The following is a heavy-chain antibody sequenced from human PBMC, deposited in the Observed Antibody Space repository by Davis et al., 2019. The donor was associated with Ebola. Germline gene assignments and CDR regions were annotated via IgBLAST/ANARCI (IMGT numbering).Heavy chain of an antibody. J-gene: IGHJ4*02. Sequence: PGGSLRLSCAASGFTFSSYGMHWVRQAPGKGLEWVAVIWYDGSNKYYADSVRGRFTISRDNSKNTLYLQMNSLRAEDTAVYYCARDSKLRGYCTNGVCYEIDYWGQGTLVTVSS. CDR3: ARDSKLRGYCTNGVCYEIDY. D-gene: IGHD2-8*01. CDR2: IWYDGSNK. CDR1: GFTFSSYG. V-gene: IGHV3-33*01.